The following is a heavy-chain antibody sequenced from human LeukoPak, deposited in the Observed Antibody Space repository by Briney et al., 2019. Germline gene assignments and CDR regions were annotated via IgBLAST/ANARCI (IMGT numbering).Heavy chain of an antibody. CDR2: ISDTGKTT. V-gene: IGHV3-23*01. CDR3: ARGGAYDYGVLDA. Sequence: GGSLRLSCEASGFAFSNHAMTWVRQAPGEGLQWVSTISDTGKTTFYRDSVRGRFTISRDISNNTLYLQMDGLRADDTAVYYCARGGAYDYGVLDAWGQGTLVTVSS. CDR1: GFAFSNHA. J-gene: IGHJ5*02. D-gene: IGHD4/OR15-4a*01.